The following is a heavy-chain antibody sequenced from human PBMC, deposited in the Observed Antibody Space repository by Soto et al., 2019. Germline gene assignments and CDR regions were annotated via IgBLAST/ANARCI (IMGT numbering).Heavy chain of an antibody. CDR2: INVGNDKT. CDR1: GYTFINYV. D-gene: IGHD2-15*01. CDR3: ARDCNGGRCYSRPYDVFDI. V-gene: IGHV1-3*01. Sequence: GASVKVSCKASGYTFINYVIHWVRQAPGQRLEWMGWINVGNDKTKYSQKFQGRVTITRDTSASTAYLELSSLRSEDTAVYYCARDCNGGRCYSRPYDVFDIWGQGTMVTVSS. J-gene: IGHJ3*02.